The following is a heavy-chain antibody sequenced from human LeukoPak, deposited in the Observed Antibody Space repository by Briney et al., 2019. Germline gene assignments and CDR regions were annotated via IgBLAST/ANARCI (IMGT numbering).Heavy chain of an antibody. Sequence: SVKVSCKASGGTFSSYAISWVRQAPGQGLEWMGRVIPILRQSDSAQKFQGRVTITADTSTSTAYMELRSLRSEDTAVYYCAKVRGSDAFDIWGQGTMVTVSS. CDR1: GGTFSSYA. V-gene: IGHV1-69*04. J-gene: IGHJ3*02. CDR3: AKVRGSDAFDI. CDR2: VIPILRQS.